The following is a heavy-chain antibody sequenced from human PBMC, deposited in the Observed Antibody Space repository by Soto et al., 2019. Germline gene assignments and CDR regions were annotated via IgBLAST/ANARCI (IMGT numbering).Heavy chain of an antibody. CDR1: GYTLTNYG. J-gene: IGHJ5*02. Sequence: GASVKVSCKASGYTLTNYGISWVRQAPGQGLEWMGWMNTNTGNTNYAQKLQGRVTMTTDTSTSTAYMELRSLRSDDTAVYYCARSLVLTGYYLTNWFDPWGQGTLVTVSS. D-gene: IGHD3-9*01. V-gene: IGHV1-18*01. CDR3: ARSLVLTGYYLTNWFDP. CDR2: MNTNTGNT.